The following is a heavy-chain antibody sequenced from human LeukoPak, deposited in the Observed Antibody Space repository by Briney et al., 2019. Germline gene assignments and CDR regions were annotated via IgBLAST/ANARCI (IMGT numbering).Heavy chain of an antibody. J-gene: IGHJ4*02. V-gene: IGHV3-53*01. CDR1: GFTVSSNY. CDR3: ARTPYYYDSSGSDY. CDR2: IYSGGST. Sequence: GGSLRLSCAASGFTVSSNYMSWVRQAPGKGLEWVSVIYSGGSTYYADSVKGRFTISRDNSKNTLYLQMNSLRAEDTAVYYCARTPYYYDSSGSDYWGQGTLVTVSS. D-gene: IGHD3-22*01.